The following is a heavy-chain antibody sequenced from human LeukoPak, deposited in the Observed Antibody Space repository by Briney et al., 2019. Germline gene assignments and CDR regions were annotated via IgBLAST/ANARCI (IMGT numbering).Heavy chain of an antibody. J-gene: IGHJ4*02. CDR2: INHSGST. CDR3: ARGFRRKYYFDY. V-gene: IGHV4-34*01. CDR1: GGSFSGYY. Sequence: PSETLSLTCAVYGGSFSGYYWSWIRQPPGKGLEWIGEINHSGSTNYNPSLKSRVTISVDTSKNQFSLKLSSVTAADTAVYYCARGFRRKYYFDYWGQGTLVTVSS.